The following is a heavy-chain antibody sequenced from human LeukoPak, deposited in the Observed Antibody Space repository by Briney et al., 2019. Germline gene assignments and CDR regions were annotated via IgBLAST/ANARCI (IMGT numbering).Heavy chain of an antibody. J-gene: IGHJ3*02. D-gene: IGHD2-2*01. CDR2: INPSGGST. Sequence: ASVKVSCKASGYTFTGYYMHWVRQAPGQGLEWMGIINPSGGSTSYAQKFQGRVTMTRDTSTSTVYMELSSLGAEDTAVYFCARDGCATCYHWDAFDIWGQGTMVTVSS. V-gene: IGHV1-46*01. CDR3: ARDGCATCYHWDAFDI. CDR1: GYTFTGYY.